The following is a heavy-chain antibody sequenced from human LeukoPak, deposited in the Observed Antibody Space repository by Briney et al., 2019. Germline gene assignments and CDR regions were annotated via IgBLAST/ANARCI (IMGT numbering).Heavy chain of an antibody. J-gene: IGHJ1*01. CDR1: GGSFSGYY. D-gene: IGHD6-6*01. CDR3: ARGGAARLHFQN. CDR2: IYHSGST. Sequence: SETLSLTCAVYGGSFSGYYWSWIRQPPGKGLEWIGHIYHSGSTNYNPSLQSRVTISVDTSKNQFSLNLNSVTAADTAVYYCARGGAARLHFQNWGQGTLVTVSS. V-gene: IGHV4-34*01.